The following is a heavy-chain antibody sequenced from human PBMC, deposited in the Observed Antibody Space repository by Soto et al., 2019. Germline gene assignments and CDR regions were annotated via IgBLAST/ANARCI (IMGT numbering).Heavy chain of an antibody. Sequence: PVGSLRLSCAASGFTFSSYAMSWVRQAPGKGLEWVSAISGSGGSTYYADSVKGRFTISRDNSKNTLYLQMNSLRAEDTAVYYCAKAGNFVYATFDYWGQGTLVTVSS. CDR1: GFTFSSYA. J-gene: IGHJ4*02. V-gene: IGHV3-23*01. D-gene: IGHD2-8*01. CDR2: ISGSGGST. CDR3: AKAGNFVYATFDY.